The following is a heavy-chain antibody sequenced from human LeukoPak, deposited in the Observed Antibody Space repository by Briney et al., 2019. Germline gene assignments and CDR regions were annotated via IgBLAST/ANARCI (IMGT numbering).Heavy chain of an antibody. V-gene: IGHV1-24*01. CDR3: ATGLIVGLREATDY. J-gene: IGHJ4*02. CDR1: GYTLTELS. CDR2: FDPEDGET. D-gene: IGHD1-26*01. Sequence: ASVKVSCKVSGYTLTELSMHWVRQAPGIGLEWMGGFDPEDGETIYAQKFQGRVTMTEDTSTDTAYMELSSLRSEDTAVYYCATGLIVGLREATDYWGQGTLVTVSS.